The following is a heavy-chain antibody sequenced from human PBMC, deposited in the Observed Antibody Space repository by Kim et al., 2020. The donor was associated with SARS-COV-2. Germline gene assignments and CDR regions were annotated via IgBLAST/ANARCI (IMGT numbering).Heavy chain of an antibody. D-gene: IGHD3-9*01. CDR3: AKDPQNVLRYFDWDYGMDV. V-gene: IGHV3-23*01. J-gene: IGHJ6*02. Sequence: GRFTISRDNSKNTLYLQMNSLRAEDTAVYYCAKDPQNVLRYFDWDYGMDVWGQGTTVTVSS.